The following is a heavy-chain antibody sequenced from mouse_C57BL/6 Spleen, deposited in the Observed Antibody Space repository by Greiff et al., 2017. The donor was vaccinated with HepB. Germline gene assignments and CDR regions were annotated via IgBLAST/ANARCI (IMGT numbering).Heavy chain of an antibody. J-gene: IGHJ4*01. CDR3: ARALIYYGNYVYAMDY. D-gene: IGHD2-1*01. CDR2: IYPGDGDT. Sequence: VQLQQSGAELVKPGASVKISCKASGYAFSSYWMNWVKQRPGKGLEWIGQIYPGDGDTNYNGKFKGKATLTADKSSSTAYMQHSSLTSEDSAVYFCARALIYYGNYVYAMDYWGQGTSVTVSS. CDR1: GYAFSSYW. V-gene: IGHV1-80*01.